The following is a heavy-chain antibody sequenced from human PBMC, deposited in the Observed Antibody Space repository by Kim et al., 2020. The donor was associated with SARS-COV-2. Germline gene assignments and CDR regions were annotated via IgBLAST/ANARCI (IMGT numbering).Heavy chain of an antibody. CDR3: ARVLAAALYYYYYYGMDV. V-gene: IGHV3-33*01. D-gene: IGHD6-13*01. CDR2: IWYDGSNK. Sequence: GGSLRLSCAASGFTFSSYGMHWVRQAPGKGLEWVAVIWYDGSNKYYADSVKGRFTISRDNSKNTLYLQMNSLRAEDTAVYYCARVLAAALYYYYYYGMDVWGQGTTVTVSS. CDR1: GFTFSSYG. J-gene: IGHJ6*02.